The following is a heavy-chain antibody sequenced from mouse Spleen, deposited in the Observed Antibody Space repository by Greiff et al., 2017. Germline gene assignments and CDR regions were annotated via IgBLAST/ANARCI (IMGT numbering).Heavy chain of an antibody. J-gene: IGHJ2*01. CDR3: ARREDFDF. CDR1: GFTFSDYG. Sequence: EVMLVESGGGLVKPGGSLKLSCAASGFTFSDYGMHWVRQAPEKGLEWVAYISGGSSTIYYADTVKGRFTISRDNAKNTLFLQMTSLRSEDTAMYYCARREDFDFWGQGTTLTVSS. CDR2: ISGGSSTI. V-gene: IGHV5-17*01.